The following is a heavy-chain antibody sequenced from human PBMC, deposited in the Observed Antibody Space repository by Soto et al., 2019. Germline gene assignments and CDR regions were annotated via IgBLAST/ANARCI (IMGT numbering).Heavy chain of an antibody. D-gene: IGHD6-13*01. J-gene: IGHJ5*02. CDR3: ARHSSSQRGWFDP. V-gene: IGHV4-59*08. CDR1: GGSISSYY. Sequence: QVQLQESGPGLVKPSETLSLTCTVSGGSISSYYWSWIRETPGKGLEWIGYTFYSGSTNYSPSLKSRVTMSVDTSKNHFSLNLSSVTAADTAVYFCARHSSSQRGWFDPWGQGTLVTVSS. CDR2: TFYSGST.